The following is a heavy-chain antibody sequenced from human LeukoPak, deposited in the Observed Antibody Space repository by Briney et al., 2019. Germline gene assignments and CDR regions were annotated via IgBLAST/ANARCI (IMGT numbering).Heavy chain of an antibody. V-gene: IGHV4-31*03. D-gene: IGHD2-15*01. CDR1: GGSISSGGYY. CDR3: AGRCPSYCTGGSCYSCDY. CDR2: IYYSGST. Sequence: PSQTLSLTCSVSGGSISSGGYYWSWIRQHPGKGLEWIGNIYYSGSTYYNPSLKSRVTISVDTSENQFSLKLTSVTAADTAVYYCAGRCPSYCTGGSCYSCDYWGRGTLVTVSS. J-gene: IGHJ4*02.